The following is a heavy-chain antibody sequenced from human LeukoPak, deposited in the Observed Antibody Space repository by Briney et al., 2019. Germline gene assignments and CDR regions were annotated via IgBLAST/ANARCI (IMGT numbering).Heavy chain of an antibody. J-gene: IGHJ3*02. D-gene: IGHD2-21*02. Sequence: GGSLRLSCAASGFTFSSCGMHWVRQAPAKGLEWVAVIWYDGSNKYYADSVKGRFTISRDNSKNTLYLQMNSLRAEDTAVYYCARGDRSDAFDIWGQGTMVTVSS. CDR2: IWYDGSNK. V-gene: IGHV3-33*01. CDR3: ARGDRSDAFDI. CDR1: GFTFSSCG.